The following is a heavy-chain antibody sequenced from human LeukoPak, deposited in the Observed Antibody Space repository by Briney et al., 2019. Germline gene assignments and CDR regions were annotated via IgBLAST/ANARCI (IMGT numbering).Heavy chain of an antibody. CDR1: GFTFSDYY. Sequence: GGSLRLSCAASGFTFSDYYMSWIRQAPGKGLEWVSYISSSGSTIYYADSVKGRFTISRDNAKNSLYLQMNSLRAEDTAVYYCARSTYSSGWYTGPYGMDVWGQGTTVTVSS. CDR2: ISSSGSTI. J-gene: IGHJ6*02. CDR3: ARSTYSSGWYTGPYGMDV. D-gene: IGHD6-19*01. V-gene: IGHV3-11*01.